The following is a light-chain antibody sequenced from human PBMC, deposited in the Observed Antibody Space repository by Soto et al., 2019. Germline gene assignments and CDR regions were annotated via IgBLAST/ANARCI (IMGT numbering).Light chain of an antibody. CDR1: QSISSW. CDR2: KAS. Sequence: DIQMTQSTSTLSASVGDRVTITCRASQSISSWLAWYQQKPGKAPKLLIYKASSLESGVPSRFGGSGSGTEFTLTISNLEPEDFAVYYCQQRSDWPWTFGQGTKVDI. V-gene: IGKV1-5*03. J-gene: IGKJ1*01. CDR3: QQRSDWPWT.